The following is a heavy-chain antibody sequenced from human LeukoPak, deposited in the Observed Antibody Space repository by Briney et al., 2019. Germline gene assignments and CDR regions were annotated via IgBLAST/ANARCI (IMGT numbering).Heavy chain of an antibody. J-gene: IGHJ4*02. CDR3: ARATRLPDY. D-gene: IGHD3-16*01. CDR1: GFTFSTTW. CDR2: INQDGSER. V-gene: IGHV3-7*01. Sequence: GGSLRLSCIVSGFTFSTTWMSWVRQAPGKGPGWVAIINQDGSERIYVDSLKGRFTISRDNAKDSLYLQMHSLTVEDTAVYYCARATRLPDYWGQGTLVIVSS.